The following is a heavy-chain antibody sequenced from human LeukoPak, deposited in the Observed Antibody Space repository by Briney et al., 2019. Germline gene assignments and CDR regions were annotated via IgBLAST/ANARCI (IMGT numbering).Heavy chain of an antibody. CDR1: GGSFSGYY. J-gene: IGHJ4*02. V-gene: IGHV4-34*01. D-gene: IGHD3-10*01. CDR2: INHSGST. Sequence: PSETLSLTCAVYGGSFSGYYWSWIRQPPGKGLEWIGEINHSGSTNYNPSLKSRVTISVDTSKNQFSLKLSSVTAADTAVYYCARDAVFLRYYYGSGSYYTQSDYWGQGTLVTVSS. CDR3: ARDAVFLRYYYGSGSYYTQSDY.